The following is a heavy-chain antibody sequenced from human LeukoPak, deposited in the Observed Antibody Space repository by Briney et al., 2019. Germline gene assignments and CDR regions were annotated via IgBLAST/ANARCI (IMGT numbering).Heavy chain of an antibody. CDR3: ARDLVMNIVVVPAAIKADAFDI. CDR1: GGTFSSYT. Sequence: ASVKVSCXASGGTFSSYTISWVRRAPGQGLEWMGRIIPILGIANYAQKFQGRVTVTADKSTSTAYMELSSLRSEDTAVYYCARDLVMNIVVVPAAIKADAFDIWGQGTMVTVSS. V-gene: IGHV1-69*04. D-gene: IGHD2-2*02. CDR2: IIPILGIA. J-gene: IGHJ3*02.